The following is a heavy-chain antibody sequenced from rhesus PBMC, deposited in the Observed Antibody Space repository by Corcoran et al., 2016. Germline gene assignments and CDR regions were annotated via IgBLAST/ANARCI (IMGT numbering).Heavy chain of an antibody. J-gene: IGHJ3*01. Sequence: EVQLVESGGGLVQPGGSLRLSCAASGFTFGSYGMHWARQAPGKGREWVSAISTGGGSTWYTDSVKGRFTISRENAKNTLYLQMDSLRAEDTAVYYCATGTRNAFDFWGQGLRVTVSS. D-gene: IGHD3-9*01. CDR2: ISTGGGST. V-gene: IGHV3-8*01. CDR3: ATGTRNAFDF. CDR1: GFTFGSYG.